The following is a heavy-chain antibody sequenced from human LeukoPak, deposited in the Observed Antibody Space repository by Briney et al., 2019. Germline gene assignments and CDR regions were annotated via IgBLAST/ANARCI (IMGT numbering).Heavy chain of an antibody. D-gene: IGHD4-17*01. J-gene: IGHJ4*02. CDR3: ARAAFIYGDYPIYYFDY. Sequence: SETLSLTCTVSGGSISSGGYYWSWIRQHPGKGLEWIGYIYYSGSTYYNPSLKSRVTISVDTSKNQFSLKLSSVTAADTAVYYCARAAFIYGDYPIYYFDYWGQGTLVTVSS. CDR1: GGSISSGGYY. V-gene: IGHV4-31*03. CDR2: IYYSGST.